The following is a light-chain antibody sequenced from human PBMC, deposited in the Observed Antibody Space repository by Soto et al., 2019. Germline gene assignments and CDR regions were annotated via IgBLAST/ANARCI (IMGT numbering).Light chain of an antibody. Sequence: VMTQSPATLSVSPGERATLSCRASQSVSSSHLAWYQQKPGQAPRLLISGASSRATGIPDRFTGSGSGTDFTLTISRLEPEDFAVYYCQQYGSSPRTFGQGTKVDI. V-gene: IGKV3-20*01. J-gene: IGKJ1*01. CDR2: GAS. CDR1: QSVSSSH. CDR3: QQYGSSPRT.